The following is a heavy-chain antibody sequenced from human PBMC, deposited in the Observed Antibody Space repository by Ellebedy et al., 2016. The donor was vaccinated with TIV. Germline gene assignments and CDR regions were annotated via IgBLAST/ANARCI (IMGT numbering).Heavy chain of an antibody. Sequence: PGGSLRLSCGASGFTFSSAWMSWVRQAPGKGLEWVGRIKSETDGGSTHYAAPVKDRFTISRDDSKNTLYLQMNSLKSEDTAVYFCTTDLKWAALWYFDLWGRGALVTVSS. J-gene: IGHJ2*01. CDR2: IKSETDGGST. D-gene: IGHD2-8*01. V-gene: IGHV3-15*01. CDR1: GFTFSSAW. CDR3: TTDLKWAALWYFDL.